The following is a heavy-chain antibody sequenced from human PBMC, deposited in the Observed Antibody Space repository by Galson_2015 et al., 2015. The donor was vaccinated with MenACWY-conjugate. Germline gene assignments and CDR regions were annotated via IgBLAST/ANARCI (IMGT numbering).Heavy chain of an antibody. CDR2: ITNVADIT. Sequence: SLRLSCAASGFTFGTYAMSWVRQAPGKGLVWVSAITNVADITYYADSVKGRFTISRDKSKNTLYLQMTSLRVEDTAVYFCAKRWDFSDFTPFDSWGQGTLVTVSS. CDR3: AKRWDFSDFTPFDS. D-gene: IGHD3/OR15-3a*01. V-gene: IGHV3-23*01. CDR1: GFTFGTYA. J-gene: IGHJ4*02.